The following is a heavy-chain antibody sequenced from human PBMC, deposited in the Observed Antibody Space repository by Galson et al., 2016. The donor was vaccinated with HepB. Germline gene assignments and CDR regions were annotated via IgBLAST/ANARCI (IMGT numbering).Heavy chain of an antibody. J-gene: IGHJ6*02. V-gene: IGHV3-30-3*01. CDR2: ISYHGSDK. CDR3: ARDKSFSYYGMAV. Sequence: SLRLSCAASGFAFSGSAIHWVRQAPGKGLEWVAAISYHGSDKYYADSVKGRVTISRDNSNNTLYLQMTSLSPEDTAVYYCARDKSFSYYGMAVWGEGTTVTVSS. CDR1: GFAFSGSA. D-gene: IGHD2/OR15-2a*01.